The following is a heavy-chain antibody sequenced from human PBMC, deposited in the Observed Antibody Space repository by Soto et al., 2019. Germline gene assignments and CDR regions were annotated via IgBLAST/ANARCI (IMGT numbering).Heavy chain of an antibody. D-gene: IGHD5-12*01. Sequence: QVQLVQSGAEVKNPGASVKVSCKASGYTFTRYYMHWVRQAPGQGLEWMGWINPKNGATKSVQKFQGRVAMTRDTSISTFYMELSWLTSDDTVVYYCARDRGKNGGYLWGQGTLVTVSS. CDR3: ARDRGKNGGYL. V-gene: IGHV1-2*02. CDR1: GYTFTRYY. J-gene: IGHJ4*02. CDR2: INPKNGAT.